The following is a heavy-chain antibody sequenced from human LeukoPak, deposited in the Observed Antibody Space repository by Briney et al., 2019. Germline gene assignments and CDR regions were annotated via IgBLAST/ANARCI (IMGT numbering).Heavy chain of an antibody. V-gene: IGHV1-18*01. CDR3: ARVWGQYSSSSWFDP. CDR1: GYTFTSYG. J-gene: IGHJ5*02. D-gene: IGHD6-13*01. Sequence: GASVKVSCKASGYTFTSYGISWVRQAPGQGLEWMGWISAYNGNTNYAQKLQGRVTMTTDTSTSTAYMELRSLRSDDTAVYYCARVWGQYSSSSWFDPWGQGTLVTVSS. CDR2: ISAYNGNT.